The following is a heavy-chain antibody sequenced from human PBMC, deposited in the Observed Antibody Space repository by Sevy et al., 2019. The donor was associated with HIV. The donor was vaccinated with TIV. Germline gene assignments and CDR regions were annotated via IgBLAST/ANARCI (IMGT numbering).Heavy chain of an antibody. V-gene: IGHV3-23*01. CDR2: LIGGGSRT. CDR3: AKRRVQSGLSGGGANYGWDV. D-gene: IGHD2-15*01. J-gene: IGHJ6*02. CDR1: GFPFSNYA. Sequence: GGSLRLSCAASGFPFSNYAMSWIRQAPGKGLEWVSTLIGGGSRTYYADSVRGRFTISIDNSKNTLYLQMNSLRADDTAIYYCAKRRVQSGLSGGGANYGWDVCGHGTTVTVSS.